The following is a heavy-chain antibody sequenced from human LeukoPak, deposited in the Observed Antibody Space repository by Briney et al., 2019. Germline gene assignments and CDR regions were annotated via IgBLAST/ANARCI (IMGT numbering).Heavy chain of an antibody. D-gene: IGHD3-22*01. Sequence: GRSLRLSCAASGFTFDDYAMHWVRQAPGKGLEWVSGISWNSGSIGYADSVKGRFTISRDNAKNSLYLQMNSLRAEDTALYYCAKEQGYYDSSGYARFDHWGQGTLVTVSS. CDR2: ISWNSGSI. CDR3: AKEQGYYDSSGYARFDH. CDR1: GFTFDDYA. V-gene: IGHV3-9*01. J-gene: IGHJ4*02.